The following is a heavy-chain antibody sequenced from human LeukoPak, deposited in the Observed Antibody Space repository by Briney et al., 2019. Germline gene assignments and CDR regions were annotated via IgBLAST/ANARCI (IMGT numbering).Heavy chain of an antibody. CDR3: ARGVTPFDY. Sequence: SETLSLTCTVSGGSINSYYWSWIRQPDGKGLEWIWRIYSSGNTQYNPSLKSRVTMSVDTSKKQFSLKLRSVSAADTAVYYCARGVTPFDYWGQGTPVTVSS. D-gene: IGHD2-21*02. CDR2: IYSSGNT. CDR1: GGSINSYY. V-gene: IGHV4-4*07. J-gene: IGHJ4*02.